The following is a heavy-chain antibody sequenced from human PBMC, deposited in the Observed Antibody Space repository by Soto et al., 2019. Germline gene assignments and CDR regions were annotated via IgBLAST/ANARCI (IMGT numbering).Heavy chain of an antibody. CDR1: GFTFSSYA. CDR2: ISGSGDST. CDR3: ARRGRGSDYES. D-gene: IGHD1-26*01. V-gene: IGHV3-23*01. Sequence: EVPLLESGGGLVQPGGSLRLSCAASGFTFSSYAMRWVRQAPVKGLEWVSAISGSGDSTYYAGSVKGRFTISRDNSTITLYPQMNSLRAEGTAVYYCARRGRGSDYESWGQGTLVTVSP. J-gene: IGHJ5*02.